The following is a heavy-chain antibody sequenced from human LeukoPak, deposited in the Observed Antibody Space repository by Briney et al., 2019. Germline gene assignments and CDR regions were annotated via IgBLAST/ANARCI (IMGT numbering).Heavy chain of an antibody. D-gene: IGHD3-9*01. CDR1: GFTFSSYW. J-gene: IGHJ4*02. CDR3: ARDRNRAPGILTGYYDY. Sequence: GGSLRLSCAASGFTFSSYWMSWVRQAPGKGLEWVANIKEGGSEKYYVDSVKGRFTISRDNAKNSLYLQMNSLRAEDTAVYYCARDRNRAPGILTGYYDYWGQGTLVTVSS. CDR2: IKEGGSEK. V-gene: IGHV3-7*01.